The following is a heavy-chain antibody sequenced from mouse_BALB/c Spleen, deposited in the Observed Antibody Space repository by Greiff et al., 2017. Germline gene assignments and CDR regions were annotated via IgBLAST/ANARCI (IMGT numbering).Heavy chain of an antibody. CDR3: ARGLRRGYYAMDY. CDR2: INPSSGYT. CDR1: GYTFTSYT. J-gene: IGHJ4*01. Sequence: VQLQQSAAELARPGASVKMSCKASGYTFTSYTMHWVKQRPGQGLEWIGYINPSSGYTEYNQKFKDKTTLTADKSSSTAYMQLSSLTSEDSAVYYCARGLRRGYYAMDYWGQGTSVTVSS. D-gene: IGHD2-4*01. V-gene: IGHV1-4*02.